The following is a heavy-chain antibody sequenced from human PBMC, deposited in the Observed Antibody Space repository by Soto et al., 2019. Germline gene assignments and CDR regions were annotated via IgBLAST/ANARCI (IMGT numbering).Heavy chain of an antibody. D-gene: IGHD3-9*01. J-gene: IGHJ5*02. CDR1: GFTLSSYA. CDR3: AKDGELRYFDWLPPKNWFDP. CDR2: ISGSGGST. Sequence: GGSLRLSCAASGFTLSSYAMSWVRQAPGKGLEWVSAISGSGGSTYYADSVKGRFTISRDNSKNTLYLQMNSLRAEDTAVYYCAKDGELRYFDWLPPKNWFDPWGQGTLVTVSS. V-gene: IGHV3-23*01.